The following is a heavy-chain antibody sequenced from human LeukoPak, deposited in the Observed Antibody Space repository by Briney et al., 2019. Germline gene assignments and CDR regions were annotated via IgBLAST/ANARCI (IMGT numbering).Heavy chain of an antibody. CDR1: GFTFSSYS. CDR2: ISSSSSYI. CDR3: ARDNCSSTSCRSPSYYYYYGMDV. Sequence: GGSLRLSCAASGFTFSSYSMNWVRQAPGKGLEWVSSISSSSSYIYYADSVKGRFTISRDNAKNSLYLQMNSLRAEDTAVYYCARDNCSSTSCRSPSYYYYYGMDVWGQGTTVTVSS. D-gene: IGHD2-2*01. J-gene: IGHJ6*02. V-gene: IGHV3-21*01.